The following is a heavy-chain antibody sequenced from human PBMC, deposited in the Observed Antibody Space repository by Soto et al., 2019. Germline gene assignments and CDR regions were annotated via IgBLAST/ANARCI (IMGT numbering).Heavy chain of an antibody. CDR3: ATRVGATPPRT. D-gene: IGHD1-26*01. V-gene: IGHV4-61*01. CDR2: IYDSGST. J-gene: IGHJ5*02. Sequence: QVQLQESGPGLVKPSETLSLSCTVSGGSVSSDSYHWCWIRPPPGKGMEWIGNIYDSGSTTYNHYLRSRVTTSLDTCKHQFPLKLSSVTAADTAVYYCATRVGATPPRTWGQGTLVIVSS. CDR1: GGSVSSDSYH.